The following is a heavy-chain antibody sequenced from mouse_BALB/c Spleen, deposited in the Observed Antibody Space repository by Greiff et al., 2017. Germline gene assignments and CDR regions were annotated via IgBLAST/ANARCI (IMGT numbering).Heavy chain of an antibody. V-gene: IGHV1-87*01. J-gene: IGHJ3*01. CDR2: IYPGDGDT. CDR1: GYTFTSYW. Sequence: QEQLKQSGAELARPGASVKLSCKASGYTFTSYWMQWVKQRPGQGLEWIGAIYPGDGDTRYTQKFKGKATLTADKSSSTAYMQLSSLASEDSAVYYCARGGSSYDWCAYWGQGTLVTVSA. CDR3: ARGGSSYDWCAY. D-gene: IGHD1-1*01.